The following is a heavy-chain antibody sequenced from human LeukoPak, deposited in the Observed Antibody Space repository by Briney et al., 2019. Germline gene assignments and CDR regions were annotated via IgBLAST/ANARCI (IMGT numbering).Heavy chain of an antibody. CDR1: GYTFTSYD. CDR2: MNPNSGNT. V-gene: IGHV1-8*01. CDR3: ARGRAGSRHYYYYYMDV. D-gene: IGHD3-10*01. J-gene: IGHJ6*03. Sequence: GAPVKVSCKASGYTFTSYDINWERQATGQGLEWMGWMNPNSGNTGYAQKFQGRVTITRNTSISTAYMELSSLRSEDTAVYYCARGRAGSRHYYYYYMDVWGKGTTVTVSS.